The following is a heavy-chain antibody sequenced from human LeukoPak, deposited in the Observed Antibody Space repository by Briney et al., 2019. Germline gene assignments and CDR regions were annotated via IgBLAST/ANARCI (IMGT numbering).Heavy chain of an antibody. CDR2: ISGSGGST. CDR3: AGQLELRFLEWLFDY. V-gene: IGHV3-23*01. J-gene: IGHJ4*02. D-gene: IGHD3-3*01. Sequence: GGSLRLSCAASRFTFSSYAMSWVRQAPGKGLEWVSAISGSGGSTYYADSVKGRFTISRDNSKNTLYLQMNSLRAEDTAVYYCAGQLELRFLEWLFDYWGQGTLVTVSS. CDR1: RFTFSSYA.